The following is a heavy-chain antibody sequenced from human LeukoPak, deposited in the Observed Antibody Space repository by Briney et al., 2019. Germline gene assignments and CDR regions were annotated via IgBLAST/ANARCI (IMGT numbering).Heavy chain of an antibody. CDR2: TNPNSGNT. J-gene: IGHJ4*02. D-gene: IGHD2-15*01. CDR3: AFRYCTGGSCPSPFDY. Sequence: ASVTVSCKAPENIFNRYDINWVRQATGQGLEWMGWTNPNSGNTGYAHKFQGRVTMTRTPSTSTAYMELSSLRSEDTAVYYCAFRYCTGGSCPSPFDYWGQETLITVSS. CDR1: ENIFNRYD. V-gene: IGHV1-8*01.